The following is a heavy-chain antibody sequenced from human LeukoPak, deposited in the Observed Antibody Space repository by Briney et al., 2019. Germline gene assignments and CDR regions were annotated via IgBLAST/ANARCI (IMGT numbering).Heavy chain of an antibody. Sequence: GGSLRLSCAASGFTFSSYAMSWVRQAPGKELEWVSAISGSGGSTYYADSVKGRFTISRDNSKNTLYLQMNSLRAEDTAVYYCAKFGVVVPAADNWFDPWGQGTLVTVSS. J-gene: IGHJ5*02. CDR3: AKFGVVVPAADNWFDP. V-gene: IGHV3-23*01. D-gene: IGHD2-2*01. CDR2: ISGSGGST. CDR1: GFTFSSYA.